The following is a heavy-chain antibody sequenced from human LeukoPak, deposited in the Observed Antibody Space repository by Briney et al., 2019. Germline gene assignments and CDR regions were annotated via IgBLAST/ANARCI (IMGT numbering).Heavy chain of an antibody. D-gene: IGHD1-1*01. CDR1: GFNFSGSA. CDR3: TRRSIDSTRTDDY. CDR2: IRSKTHNYAT. V-gene: IGHV3-73*01. J-gene: IGHJ4*02. Sequence: GGSLRLSCAASGFNFSGSAIHWVRQASGKGLEWVGRIRSKTHNYATTYTASLKGRFTISRDDSKNTTYLQMNSLKTDDTAVYYCTRRSIDSTRTDDYWGQGTLVTVSS.